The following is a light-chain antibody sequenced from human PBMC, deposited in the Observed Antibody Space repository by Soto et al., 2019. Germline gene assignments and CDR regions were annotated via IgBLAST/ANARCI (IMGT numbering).Light chain of an antibody. CDR3: SSYTSSSTSV. CDR2: EVS. CDR1: SSDVGVYNY. J-gene: IGLJ3*02. Sequence: QSALTQPASVSGSPGQSITISCTGTSSDVGVYNYVSWYQQHPGKAPKLMIYEVSKRPSGVSNRFSGSKSGNTASLTISGLQAEDEADYYCSSYTSSSTSVFGGGTKVTVL. V-gene: IGLV2-14*01.